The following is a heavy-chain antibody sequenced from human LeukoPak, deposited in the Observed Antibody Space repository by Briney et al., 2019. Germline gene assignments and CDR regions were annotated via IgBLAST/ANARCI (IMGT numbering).Heavy chain of an antibody. CDR3: VKDSLGATHSGNWFDP. D-gene: IGHD1-26*01. J-gene: IGHJ5*02. CDR1: GFTFDDYA. V-gene: IGHV3-9*01. Sequence: GGSLRLSCAASGFTFDDYAMHWVRQAPGKGLEWVSGISWNSGRRDYADSVKGRFTISRDNAKNSLYLQMNSLRAEDTALYYCVKDSLGATHSGNWFDPWGQGTLVTVSS. CDR2: ISWNSGRR.